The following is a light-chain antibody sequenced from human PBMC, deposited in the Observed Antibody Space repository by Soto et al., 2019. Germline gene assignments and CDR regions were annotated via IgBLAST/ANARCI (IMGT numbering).Light chain of an antibody. J-gene: IGLJ1*01. Sequence: QSALTQPPSASGTPGQRVTISCSGSSPNIGSNPVNWFQQLPGTAPKLLIYSNNQRPSGVPDRFSGSKSGTSASLAISGLQSEDEADYYRAAWDNSLNIYVFGTGTKVTVL. CDR2: SNN. CDR3: AAWDNSLNIYV. CDR1: SPNIGSNP. V-gene: IGLV1-44*01.